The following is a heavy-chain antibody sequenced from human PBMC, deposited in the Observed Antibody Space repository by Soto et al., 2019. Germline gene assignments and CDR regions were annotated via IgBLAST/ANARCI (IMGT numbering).Heavy chain of an antibody. CDR1: GYTSTNYG. D-gene: IGHD6-6*01. CDR3: ARVHSSSPGTDFDY. V-gene: IGHV1-3*01. J-gene: IGHJ4*02. CDR2: INAGSGNT. Sequence: GASVKVSCKASGYTSTNYGMHWVRQAPGQRLEWMGWINAGSGNTKYSQKFQGRVTITRDTSASTAYMELSSLRSEDTAVYYCARVHSSSPGTDFDYWGQGTLVTVSS.